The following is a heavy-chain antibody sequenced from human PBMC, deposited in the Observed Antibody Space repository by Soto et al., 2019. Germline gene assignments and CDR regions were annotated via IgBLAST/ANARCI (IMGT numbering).Heavy chain of an antibody. D-gene: IGHD6-13*01. CDR3: AREVAADGTFREDVFDI. J-gene: IGHJ3*02. Sequence: QVHLVQSGAEVKKPGSSVKVSCKAPGGTFSNHAINWVRQAPGQGLEWMGRIIPIFTTTNYAQKFQGRVNTTANEATPPAYTELSSLKHDHTAVYYCAREVAADGTFREDVFDIWGQGTLVTVSS. CDR1: GGTFSNHA. V-gene: IGHV1-69*12. CDR2: IIPIFTTT.